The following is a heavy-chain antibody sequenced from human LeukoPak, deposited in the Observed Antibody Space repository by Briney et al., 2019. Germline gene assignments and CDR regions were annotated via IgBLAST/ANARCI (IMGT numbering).Heavy chain of an antibody. D-gene: IGHD5-18*01. CDR1: GVSISSYY. CDR3: ARESAAMEFDAFDI. J-gene: IGHJ3*02. V-gene: IGHV4-59*12. CDR2: IYYSGST. Sequence: SETLSLTCTVSGVSISSYYWSWIRQPPGKGLEWLGYIYYSGSTNYNPSLKSRVTISVDTSKNQFSLKLSSVTAADTAVYYCARESAAMEFDAFDIWGQGTMVTVSS.